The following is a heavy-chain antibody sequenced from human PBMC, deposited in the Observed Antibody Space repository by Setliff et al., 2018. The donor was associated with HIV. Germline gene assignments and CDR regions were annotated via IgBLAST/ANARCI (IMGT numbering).Heavy chain of an antibody. V-gene: IGHV1-2*02. CDR1: GYTFSDYY. J-gene: IGHJ5*02. Sequence: ASVKVSCKASGYTFSDYYMHWVRQAPGQGLEWMGWINPNSGGTNYAQKFQGRVNMTRDTSISTAYMEVSRLRSDDTAVYYCARDFSGQQLVGGWFDPWGQGTLVTVSS. CDR2: INPNSGGT. D-gene: IGHD6-13*01. CDR3: ARDFSGQQLVGGWFDP.